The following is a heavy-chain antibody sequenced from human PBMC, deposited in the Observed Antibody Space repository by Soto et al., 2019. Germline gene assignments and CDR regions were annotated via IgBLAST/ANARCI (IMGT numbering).Heavy chain of an antibody. CDR2: INGGNGDT. Sequence: GASVKVSCKASGYTFTSYAMQWVRQAPGQRLEWMGWINGGNGDTKYSQKFQGRVTFTRDTSASTAYMELSSLRSEDTAVYYCARDNGYCSGGSCYSFNYWGQGTLVTVSS. J-gene: IGHJ4*02. D-gene: IGHD2-15*01. CDR1: GYTFTSYA. V-gene: IGHV1-3*01. CDR3: ARDNGYCSGGSCYSFNY.